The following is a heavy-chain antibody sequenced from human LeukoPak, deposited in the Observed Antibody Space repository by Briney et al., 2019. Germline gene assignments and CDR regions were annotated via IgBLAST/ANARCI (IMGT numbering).Heavy chain of an antibody. CDR1: GFTFSTYD. J-gene: IGHJ3*01. D-gene: IGHD5-12*01. CDR2: IGKGGDT. CDR3: ARGGYSGFDV. Sequence: GGSLRLSCAASGFTFSTYDMHWVRQATGEGLEWVSGIGKGGDTYYVGSVKGRFTISRENAKNSLYLQMNSLRSGDTAVYYCARGGYSGFDVWGQGAVVTVSS. V-gene: IGHV3-13*04.